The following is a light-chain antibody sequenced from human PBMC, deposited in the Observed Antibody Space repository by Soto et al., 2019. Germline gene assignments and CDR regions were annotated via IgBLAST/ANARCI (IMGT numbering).Light chain of an antibody. CDR2: DAS. J-gene: IGKJ4*01. V-gene: IGKV1-5*01. Sequence: DIQMTQSPSTLSASVGDRVTITCRASQSISSWLAWYQQKPGKAPKLLIYDASSLESGVPSRFSGSGSGTEFTLTISSLQPDDFATYYCQQANSFPQITFGGGTKVDIK. CDR3: QQANSFPQIT. CDR1: QSISSW.